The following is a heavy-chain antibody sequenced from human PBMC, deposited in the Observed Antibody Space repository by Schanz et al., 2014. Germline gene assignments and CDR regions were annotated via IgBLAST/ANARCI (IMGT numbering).Heavy chain of an antibody. D-gene: IGHD1-26*01. CDR3: ARDHTTESYYSAGPPIDY. J-gene: IGHJ4*02. CDR1: GFTFSSYA. CDR2: ISGSGVNT. V-gene: IGHV3-23*04. Sequence: VQLVESGGGLVQPGGSLRLSCAASGFTFSSYAMSWVRQAPGKGLEWVSAISGSGVNTYYADSVKGRFTISRDNSKNTLFLQMNSLRAEDTAVYYCARDHTTESYYSAGPPIDYWGQGTLLTVSS.